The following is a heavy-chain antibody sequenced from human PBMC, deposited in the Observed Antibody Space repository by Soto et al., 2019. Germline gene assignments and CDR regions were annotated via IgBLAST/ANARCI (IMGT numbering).Heavy chain of an antibody. CDR1: GGSVSSGSYY. CDR3: ARGVYSSSWYYNYFDY. V-gene: IGHV4-61*01. CDR2: IYYSGRT. Sequence: SETLSLTCTVSGGSVSSGSYYWSWIRQPPGKGLEWIGYIYYSGRTNYNPSLKSRVTISVDTSKNQFSLKLSPVTAADTAVYYCARGVYSSSWYYNYFDYWGQGTLATVSS. D-gene: IGHD6-13*01. J-gene: IGHJ4*02.